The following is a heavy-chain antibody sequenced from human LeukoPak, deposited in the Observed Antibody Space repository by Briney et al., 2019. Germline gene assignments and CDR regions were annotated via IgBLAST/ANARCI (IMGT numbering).Heavy chain of an antibody. CDR1: GFTFSSYG. CDR3: ATGSDWLLYHLFDY. D-gene: IGHD3-9*01. V-gene: IGHV3-30*02. J-gene: IGHJ4*02. Sequence: GGSLRLSCAASGFTFSSYGMHWVRQAPGKGLEWVAFIRYDGSNKYYADSVKGRFTISRDNSKNTLYLQMNSLRAEDTAVYYCATGSDWLLYHLFDYWGQGTLVTVSS. CDR2: IRYDGSNK.